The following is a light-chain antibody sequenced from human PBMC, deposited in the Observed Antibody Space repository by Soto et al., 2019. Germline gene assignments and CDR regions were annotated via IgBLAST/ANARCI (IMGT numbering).Light chain of an antibody. V-gene: IGKV1-9*01. Sequence: DLQLTQSPSFLSASVGDRVTITCRASQGISSYLAWYQQKPGKAPKLLIYAASTLQSGVPSSFSGSGSGTEFTLTISSLQPEDFATYYCQQLNSYPRTFGPGTKVDIK. CDR3: QQLNSYPRT. CDR1: QGISSY. J-gene: IGKJ3*01. CDR2: AAS.